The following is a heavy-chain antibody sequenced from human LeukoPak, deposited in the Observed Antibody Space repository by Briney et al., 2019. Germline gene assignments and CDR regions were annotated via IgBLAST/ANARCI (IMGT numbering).Heavy chain of an antibody. CDR2: MHKDGSQK. Sequence: GGSLRLSCAASGFTFSSYGMSWVRQAPGKGLEWVATMHKDGSQKYYVDSVKGRFTISRDNAWNSMYLQMNSLRAADTAVYYCAKNMGRWLVTQTAEYFQNWGQGSLVTVSS. CDR1: GFTFSSYG. V-gene: IGHV3-7*03. J-gene: IGHJ1*01. CDR3: AKNMGRWLVTQTAEYFQN. D-gene: IGHD6-19*01.